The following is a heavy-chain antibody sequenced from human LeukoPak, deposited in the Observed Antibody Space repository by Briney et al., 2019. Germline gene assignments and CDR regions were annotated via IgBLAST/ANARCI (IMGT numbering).Heavy chain of an antibody. CDR2: IYTSGST. CDR3: ASCDILTWDFDL. Sequence: SKTLSLTCTVAGGSISTYYWSWIRQPAGKGLEWIGRIYTSGSTNYNPSLKSRVTMSVDTSKNQFSLKLSSVTAADTAVYYCASCDILTWDFDLWGRGTLVTVSS. J-gene: IGHJ2*01. D-gene: IGHD3-9*01. V-gene: IGHV4-4*07. CDR1: GGSISTYY.